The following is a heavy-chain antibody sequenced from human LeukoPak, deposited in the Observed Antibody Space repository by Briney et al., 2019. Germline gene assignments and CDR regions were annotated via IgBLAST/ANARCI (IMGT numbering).Heavy chain of an antibody. CDR3: AREGYYDSSGYLNHNAFDI. D-gene: IGHD3-22*01. Sequence: SETLSLTCSVSGGSISSSYWSWIRQPPGEGLEWIGYIYYSGSTNYNPSLMSRVTISVDMSKNQFSLMLSSVTAADAAVYYCAREGYYDSSGYLNHNAFDIWGQGTMVTVSS. CDR2: IYYSGST. J-gene: IGHJ3*02. V-gene: IGHV4-59*01. CDR1: GGSISSSY.